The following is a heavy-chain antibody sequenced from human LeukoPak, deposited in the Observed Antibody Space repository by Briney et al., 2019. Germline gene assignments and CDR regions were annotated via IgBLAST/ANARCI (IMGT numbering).Heavy chain of an antibody. Sequence: GGSLRLSCAASGFTFSSYWMHWVRQAPGKGLVWVARINTNGSPTQYADSVTGRFTISRDNAKTTLYLQMNSLRDEDTAVYYCAGDLISGSGSLGYWGQGTLVTVSS. V-gene: IGHV3-74*01. CDR3: AGDLISGSGSLGY. CDR1: GFTFSSYW. D-gene: IGHD3-10*01. CDR2: INTNGSPT. J-gene: IGHJ4*02.